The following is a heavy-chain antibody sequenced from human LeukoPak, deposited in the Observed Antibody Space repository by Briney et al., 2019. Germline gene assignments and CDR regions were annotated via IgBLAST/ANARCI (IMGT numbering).Heavy chain of an antibody. CDR3: ARASYVWGSYRPAGDY. V-gene: IGHV4-34*01. CDR2: IYHSGST. CDR1: GGSFSGYY. J-gene: IGHJ4*02. D-gene: IGHD3-16*02. Sequence: PSETLSLTCAVYGGSFSGYYWGWIRQPPGKGLEWIGGIYHSGSTYYNPSLKSRVTISVDTSKNQFSLKLSSVTAADTAVYYCARASYVWGSYRPAGDYWGQGTLVTVSS.